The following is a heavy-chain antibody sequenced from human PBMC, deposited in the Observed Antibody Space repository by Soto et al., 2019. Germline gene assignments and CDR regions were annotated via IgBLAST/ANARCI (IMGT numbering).Heavy chain of an antibody. CDR2: IMPTLAET. CDR3: ARGTSDVVLLPGAMKEGFAS. J-gene: IGHJ4*02. CDR1: GGTFSSSA. D-gene: IGHD2-2*01. V-gene: IGHV1-69*01. Sequence: QVRLVQSGAEVKKPGSSVKVSCKTSGGTFSSSAISWVRQAPGQGLQWMGGIMPTLAETHYAQRFQGRISITADESTSTAFLELSGLRSEDTATYCCARGTSDVVLLPGAMKEGFASWGQGTLVTVSS.